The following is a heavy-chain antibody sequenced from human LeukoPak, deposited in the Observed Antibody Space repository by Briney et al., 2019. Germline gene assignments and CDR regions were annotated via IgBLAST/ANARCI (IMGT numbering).Heavy chain of an antibody. J-gene: IGHJ5*02. CDR1: GGSISSYY. CDR2: IYNSGST. V-gene: IGHV4-59*01. CDR3: AKDGSGGYFNWFDP. D-gene: IGHD1-26*01. Sequence: SETLSLTCTVSGGSISSYYWSWIRQPPGKGLEWIGYIYNSGSTNYNPSLKSRVTISVDTSKNQFSLKPSSVTAADTAVYYCAKDGSGGYFNWFDPWGQGTLVTVSS.